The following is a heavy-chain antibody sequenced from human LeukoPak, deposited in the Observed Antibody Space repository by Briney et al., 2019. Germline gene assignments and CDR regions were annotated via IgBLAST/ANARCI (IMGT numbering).Heavy chain of an antibody. Sequence: SETLSLTCSVSGGSISSGDSYWSWIRQPPGKGLEWIGNIYYTGTTYYDPSLKSRLTISIDTSKNQLSLKLSSVTAADTAVYYCARNKGRYGSGRVHFDPWGQGTLVTVSS. D-gene: IGHD3-10*01. V-gene: IGHV4-30-4*01. CDR1: GGSISSGDSY. CDR2: IYYTGTT. J-gene: IGHJ5*02. CDR3: ARNKGRYGSGRVHFDP.